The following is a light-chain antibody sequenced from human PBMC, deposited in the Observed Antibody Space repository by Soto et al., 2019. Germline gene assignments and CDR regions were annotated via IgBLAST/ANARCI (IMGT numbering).Light chain of an antibody. CDR1: QSVSSN. V-gene: IGKV3-20*01. J-gene: IGKJ5*01. CDR2: GAS. CDR3: QNYGSSPIN. Sequence: EIVMTQAPATLSVSPGEGATLSCRASQSVSSNLAWYQQKPGQAPRLLIYGASTRATGIPDRFSGSGSGTDFTLTISRLEPEDFAVYYCQNYGSSPINFGQGTRLEIK.